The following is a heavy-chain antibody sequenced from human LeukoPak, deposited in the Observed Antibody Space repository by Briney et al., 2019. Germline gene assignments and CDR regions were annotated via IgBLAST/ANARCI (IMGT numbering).Heavy chain of an antibody. Sequence: PSETLSLTCTVSGGSISSYYWSWIRQPPGKGLEWIGYIYYSGSTNYNPSLKSRVTISVDTSKNQFSLKLSSVTAADTAVYYCARNLIPEQLVVNFWGQGTLVTVSS. D-gene: IGHD6-13*01. CDR1: GGSISSYY. V-gene: IGHV4-59*01. CDR3: ARNLIPEQLVVNF. J-gene: IGHJ4*02. CDR2: IYYSGST.